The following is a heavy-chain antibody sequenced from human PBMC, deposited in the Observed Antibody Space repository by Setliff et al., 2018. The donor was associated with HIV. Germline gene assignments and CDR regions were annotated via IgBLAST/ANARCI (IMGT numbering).Heavy chain of an antibody. V-gene: IGHV1-2*06. J-gene: IGHJ4*02. Sequence: ASVKVSCKAFGYTFTGYYIHWVRQAPGQGLEWMGRINPNSGGTNHAQQFQGRVTMTRNTSISTAYKELSSLRSEDTAIYYCARGHSGNDYWGQGTLVTVSS. CDR2: INPNSGGT. D-gene: IGHD1-1*01. CDR1: GYTFTGYY. CDR3: ARGHSGNDY.